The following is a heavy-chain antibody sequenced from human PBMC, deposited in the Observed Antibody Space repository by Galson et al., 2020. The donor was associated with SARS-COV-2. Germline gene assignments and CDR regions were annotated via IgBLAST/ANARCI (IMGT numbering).Heavy chain of an antibody. CDR1: GGSIRSSNYY. CDR3: ARDATSSGWYNWFDP. J-gene: IGHJ5*02. Sequence: SQTLPLTCTVSGGSIRSSNYYWGWIRQPPGKGLEWIGSVLNSGTTHYSPSLQSRVTISVDTSKNQFSLHLNSVTAADTAMYYCARDATSSGWYNWFDPWGQGTLVTVSS. V-gene: IGHV4-39*07. CDR2: VLNSGTT. D-gene: IGHD6-19*01.